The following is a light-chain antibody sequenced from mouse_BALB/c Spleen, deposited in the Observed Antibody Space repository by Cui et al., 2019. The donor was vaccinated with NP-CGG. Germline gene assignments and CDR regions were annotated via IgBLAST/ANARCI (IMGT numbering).Light chain of an antibody. V-gene: IGLV1*01. CDR3: ALWYSNHWV. CDR1: TGAVTTSNY. Sequence: VVFQVSALTTSPGETVTLTCRSSTGAVTTSNYANWVQEKPDHLFTGLIGGTNNRAPGVPARFSGSLIGDKAALTITGAQTEDETIYFCALWYSNHWVFGGGTKLTVL. J-gene: IGLJ1*01. CDR2: GTN.